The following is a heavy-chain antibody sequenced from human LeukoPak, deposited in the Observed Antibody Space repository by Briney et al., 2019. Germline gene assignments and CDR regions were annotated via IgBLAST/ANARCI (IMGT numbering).Heavy chain of an antibody. D-gene: IGHD3-3*01. J-gene: IGHJ3*02. V-gene: IGHV1-69*01. Sequence: ASVKVSCKASGGTFSSYAISWVRQAPGQGLEWMGGIIPIFGTANYAQKFQGRVTITADESTSTAYMELSSLRSEDTAVYYCARDKHYDFWSGYHPYDAFDIWGQGTMVTVSS. CDR3: ARDKHYDFWSGYHPYDAFDI. CDR2: IIPIFGTA. CDR1: GGTFSSYA.